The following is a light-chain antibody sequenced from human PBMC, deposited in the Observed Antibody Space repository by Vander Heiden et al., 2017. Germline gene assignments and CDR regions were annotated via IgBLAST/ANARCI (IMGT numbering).Light chain of an antibody. V-gene: IGLV1-47*01. CDR1: SSNIGRNY. CDR3: ATWDDSLNDFV. J-gene: IGLJ1*01. Sequence: QSVLTQPPSASGTPGQRVTISRSGSSSNIGRNYVSSYQQLPGMAPTLLIYKNGQRPSGVPDRFSGSKSGTSASLAISGLRSEDEADYYCATWDDSLNDFVFATGTEVTVL. CDR2: KNG.